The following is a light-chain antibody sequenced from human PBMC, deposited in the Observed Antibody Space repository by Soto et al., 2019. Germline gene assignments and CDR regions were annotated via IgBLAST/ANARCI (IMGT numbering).Light chain of an antibody. Sequence: EIVLTQSPGTLSLSPGERATLSCRASQSVYSSSLAWYQQKPGQAPRLLIYGVSIRATGIPDRFSCSGSGTDFTLTISRLEPEDFAVYYCQQYVSSPSTFGQGTKVEIK. V-gene: IGKV3-20*01. CDR3: QQYVSSPST. J-gene: IGKJ2*01. CDR2: GVS. CDR1: QSVYSSS.